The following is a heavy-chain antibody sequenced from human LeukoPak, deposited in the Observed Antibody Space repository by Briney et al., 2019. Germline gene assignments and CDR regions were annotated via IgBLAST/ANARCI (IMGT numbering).Heavy chain of an antibody. CDR1: GGSISSYY. CDR2: IYYSGST. Sequence: SETLSLTCTVSGGSISSYYWSWIRQPPGKGLELIGYIYYSGSTNYNPSLKSRVTISVDTSKNQFSLKLSSVTAADTAVYYCARNRPIAVAGTRWFDPWGQGTPVTVSS. J-gene: IGHJ5*02. CDR3: ARNRPIAVAGTRWFDP. D-gene: IGHD6-19*01. V-gene: IGHV4-59*12.